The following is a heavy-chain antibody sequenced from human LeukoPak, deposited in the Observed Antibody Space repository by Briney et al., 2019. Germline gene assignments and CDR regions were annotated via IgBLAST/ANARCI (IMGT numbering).Heavy chain of an antibody. D-gene: IGHD3-10*01. CDR3: ATRGGKSDFDN. Sequence: SVKVSCKASGGTFSSNALSWVRQAPGQGLEWMGKMIPVMGVTDYAQNFQGRVTFTADKSTKTGYMELKSLTSEDTAVYFCATRGGKSDFDNWGQGTLVTVSS. CDR2: MIPVMGVT. V-gene: IGHV1-69*04. CDR1: GGTFSSNA. J-gene: IGHJ4*02.